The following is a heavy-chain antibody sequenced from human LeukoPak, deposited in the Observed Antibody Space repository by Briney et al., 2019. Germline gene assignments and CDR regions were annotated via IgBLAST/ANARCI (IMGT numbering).Heavy chain of an antibody. J-gene: IGHJ4*02. Sequence: ASVKVSCKASGGTFSSYAISWVRQAPGQGLEWMGGIIPIFGTANYAQKFQGRVTITADKSTSTAYMELCSLRCEDTAVYYCARFGYSYGPDWGQGTLVTVSS. CDR3: ARFGYSYGPD. D-gene: IGHD5-18*01. CDR2: IIPIFGTA. CDR1: GGTFSSYA. V-gene: IGHV1-69*06.